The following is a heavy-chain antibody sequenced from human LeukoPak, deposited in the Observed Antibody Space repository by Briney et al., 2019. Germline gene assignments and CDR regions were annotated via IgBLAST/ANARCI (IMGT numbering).Heavy chain of an antibody. V-gene: IGHV4-59*01. Sequence: SETLSLTCTVSGGSISSYYWSWIRQPPGKGLEWIGYIYYSGSTNYNPSLKSRVTISVDTSKNQFSLKLSSVTAADTAVYYCARGVGVYSNYPTYYYYYYMDVWGKGTTVTVSS. CDR3: ARGVGVYSNYPTYYYYYYMDV. CDR2: IYYSGST. J-gene: IGHJ6*03. D-gene: IGHD4-11*01. CDR1: GGSISSYY.